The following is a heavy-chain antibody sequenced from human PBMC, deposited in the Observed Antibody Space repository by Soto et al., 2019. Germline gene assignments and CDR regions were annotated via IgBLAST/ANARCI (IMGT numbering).Heavy chain of an antibody. V-gene: IGHV1-69*12. CDR2: IIPIFGTA. CDR3: ATRVIAEAGTDYYGMDV. D-gene: IGHD6-19*01. J-gene: IGHJ6*02. Sequence: QVQLVQSGAEVKKPGSSVKVSCKASGGTFSSYAISWVRQAPGQGLEWMGGIIPIFGTANYAQKFQGRVTITADESTSTAYMELSSLRSEDTAVYYCATRVIAEAGTDYYGMDVWGQGTTVTVSS. CDR1: GGTFSSYA.